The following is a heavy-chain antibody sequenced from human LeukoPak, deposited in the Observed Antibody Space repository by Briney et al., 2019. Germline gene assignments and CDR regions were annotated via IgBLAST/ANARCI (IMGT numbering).Heavy chain of an antibody. CDR3: ARGMGTYSGYGFMFDY. CDR2: INPSGGST. Sequence: ASVKVSCKASGYTFTGYYMHWVRQAPGQGLEWMGIINPSGGSTSYTQKFQGRVTMTRDMSTSTVYMELSSLRSEDTALYYCARGMGTYSGYGFMFDYWGQGTLVTVSS. V-gene: IGHV1-46*01. J-gene: IGHJ4*02. CDR1: GYTFTGYY. D-gene: IGHD5-12*01.